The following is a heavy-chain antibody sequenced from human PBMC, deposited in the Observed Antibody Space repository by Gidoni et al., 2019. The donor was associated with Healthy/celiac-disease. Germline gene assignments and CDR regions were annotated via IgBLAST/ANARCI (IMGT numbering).Heavy chain of an antibody. J-gene: IGHJ4*02. CDR1: GGSISSGSYY. Sequence: QVQLQESGPGLVKPSQTLSLTCTVSGGSISSGSYYWSWIRQPAGKGLEWIGRIYTSGSTNYNPSLKSRVTISVDTSKNQFSLKLSSVTAADTAVYYCAGSAAYYDSSGWGYWGQGTLVTVSS. V-gene: IGHV4-61*02. CDR3: AGSAAYYDSSGWGY. CDR2: IYTSGST. D-gene: IGHD3-22*01.